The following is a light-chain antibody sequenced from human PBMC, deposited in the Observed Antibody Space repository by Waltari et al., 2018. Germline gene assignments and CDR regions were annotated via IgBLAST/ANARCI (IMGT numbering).Light chain of an antibody. J-gene: IGKJ1*01. CDR3: QQYDNWLGT. V-gene: IGKV3-15*01. Sequence: EMVKTQSPATLSVFPGERATLSCRASQSIRSNLAWYQHKPGQAPRLLIYGASTRATGIPARFSGSGSGTEFTLTISSLQSEDFAVYFCQQYDNWLGTFGQGTKVEIK. CDR1: QSIRSN. CDR2: GAS.